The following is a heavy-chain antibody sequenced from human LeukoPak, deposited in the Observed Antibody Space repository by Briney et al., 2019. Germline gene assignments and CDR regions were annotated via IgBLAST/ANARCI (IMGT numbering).Heavy chain of an antibody. V-gene: IGHV3-53*01. J-gene: IGHJ5*02. CDR1: GFTVSSNY. CDR2: IYSGGST. D-gene: IGHD5-18*01. Sequence: GGSLRLSCAASGFTVSSNYMSWVRQAPGKGLEWVSVIYSGGSTYYADSVKGRFTISRDNSKNTLYLQMNSLRAEDTAVYYCARGLGAYSYGPGWFDPWGQGTLVTVSS. CDR3: ARGLGAYSYGPGWFDP.